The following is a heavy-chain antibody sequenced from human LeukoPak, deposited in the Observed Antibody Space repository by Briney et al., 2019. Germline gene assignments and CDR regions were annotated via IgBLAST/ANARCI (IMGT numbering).Heavy chain of an antibody. J-gene: IGHJ6*03. Sequence: GRSLRLSCAASGFTFSSYGMHWVRQAPGTGLEGVAVIWYDGSNKYYPHSLKGRFTISRDNSKHTLYLQMNSLRAEDTAVYYCAKASAGFRSGCMDVWGKGTTVTVSS. CDR2: IWYDGSNK. CDR3: AKASAGFRSGCMDV. CDR1: GFTFSSYG. V-gene: IGHV3-33*06. D-gene: IGHD2-15*01.